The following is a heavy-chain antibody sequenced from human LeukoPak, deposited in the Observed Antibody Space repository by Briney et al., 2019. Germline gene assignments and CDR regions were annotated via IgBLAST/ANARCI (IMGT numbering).Heavy chain of an antibody. CDR3: TRAGYYYDSNYFDF. V-gene: IGHV3-7*04. D-gene: IGHD3-22*01. J-gene: IGHJ4*02. CDR1: GFTFSTYW. Sequence: QPGGSLRLSCAASGFTFSTYWMTWVRQAPGKGLEWVANIKQDGSEKYYVDSVKGRFTISRDNAKNSLYLQMYSLRAEDTAVYYCTRAGYYYDSNYFDFWGQGTLVTVSS. CDR2: IKQDGSEK.